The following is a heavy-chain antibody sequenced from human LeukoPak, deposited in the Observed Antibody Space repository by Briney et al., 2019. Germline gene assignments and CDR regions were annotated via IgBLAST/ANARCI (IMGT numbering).Heavy chain of an antibody. D-gene: IGHD2-15*01. V-gene: IGHV3-30-3*01. CDR2: ISYDGSNK. CDR1: GFTFSSYA. CDR3: AKVAYGVVVPLGAFDI. Sequence: PGGSLRLSCAASGFTFSSYAMHWVRQAPGKGLEWVAVISYDGSNKYYADSVKGRFTISRDNSKNTLYLQMNSLRAEDTAVYYCAKVAYGVVVPLGAFDIWGQGTMVTVSS. J-gene: IGHJ3*02.